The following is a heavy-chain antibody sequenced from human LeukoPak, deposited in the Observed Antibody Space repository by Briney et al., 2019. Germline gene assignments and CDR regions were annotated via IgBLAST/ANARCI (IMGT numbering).Heavy chain of an antibody. CDR2: INHSGST. J-gene: IGHJ4*02. CDR1: GGSFSGYY. D-gene: IGHD4-17*01. CDR3: ARHLRWLRTSTQFDY. Sequence: SETLSLTCAVYGGSFSGYYWSWIRQPPGKGLEWIGEINHSGSTNYNPSLKSRVTISVDTSKNQFSLKLSSVTAADTAVYYCARHLRWLRTSTQFDYWGQGTLVTVSS. V-gene: IGHV4-34*01.